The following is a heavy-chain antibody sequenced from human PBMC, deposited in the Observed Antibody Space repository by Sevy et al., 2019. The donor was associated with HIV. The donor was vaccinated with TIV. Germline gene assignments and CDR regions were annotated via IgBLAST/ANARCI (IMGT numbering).Heavy chain of an antibody. V-gene: IGHV3-48*03. J-gene: IGHJ6*02. CDR2: ISSSGSTI. CDR1: GFTFSSYE. CDR3: ARDGRYYYYYGMDV. Sequence: GGSLRLSCAASGFTFSSYEMNWVRQAPGKGLEWVSYISSSGSTIHYADSVKGRFTISRDNAKNSLYLQMNSLRAEDTAVYYCARDGRYYYYYGMDVWGQGTTVTVSS.